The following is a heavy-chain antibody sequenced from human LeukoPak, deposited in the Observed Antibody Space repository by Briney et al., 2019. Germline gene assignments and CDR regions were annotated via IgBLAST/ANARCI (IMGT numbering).Heavy chain of an antibody. CDR3: VNQISGWVY. J-gene: IGHJ4*02. CDR2: ISGNGGST. CDR1: GFTFDTFV. V-gene: IGHV3-64D*06. Sequence: GALRLSCSASGFTFDTFVMHLGRQAPGKGLEYVSGISGNGGSTYNADFVKGRFTISRDNSKNTLFLQMTSLRAEDTAVYYCVNQISGWVYWGQGTLVTVSS. D-gene: IGHD6-19*01.